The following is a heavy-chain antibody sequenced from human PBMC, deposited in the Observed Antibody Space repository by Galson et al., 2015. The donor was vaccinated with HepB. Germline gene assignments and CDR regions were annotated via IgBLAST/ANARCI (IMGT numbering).Heavy chain of an antibody. CDR2: TYYRSKWYN. D-gene: IGHD3-10*01. Sequence: CAISGDSVSTNNAAWNWIRQSPSRGLEWLGRTYYRSKWYNDYAVSVKSRITINPDTSKNQFSLHLNSVTPEDTAVYYCSRDRRFLFDFWGQGTLVTVSS. J-gene: IGHJ4*02. CDR1: GDSVSTNNAA. V-gene: IGHV6-1*01. CDR3: SRDRRFLFDF.